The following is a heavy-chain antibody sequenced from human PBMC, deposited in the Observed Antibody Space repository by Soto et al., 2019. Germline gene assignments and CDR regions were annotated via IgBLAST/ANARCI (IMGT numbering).Heavy chain of an antibody. Sequence: VASVKVSCKASGYTFASYTLHWVRQAPGQRFEWLGWISAGNGNTKSSQKFQDRVTFDRNTSASTVSMELNSLRSEDTAIYYCARVSMDPNAGIFYYDYWGQGALVTGSS. J-gene: IGHJ4*01. CDR1: GYTFASYT. CDR2: ISAGNGNT. D-gene: IGHD6-13*01. CDR3: ARVSMDPNAGIFYYDY. V-gene: IGHV1-3*01.